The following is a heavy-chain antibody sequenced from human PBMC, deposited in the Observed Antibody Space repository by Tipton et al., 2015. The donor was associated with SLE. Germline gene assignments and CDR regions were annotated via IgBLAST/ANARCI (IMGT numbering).Heavy chain of an antibody. Sequence: LRLSCTVSGGSISSSSYYWGWIRQPPGKGLEWIGSIYYSGSTYYNPSLKSRVTISVDTSKNQFSLKLSSVTAADTAVYYCASLSKWELGYWGQGTLVTVSS. V-gene: IGHV4-39*07. D-gene: IGHD1-26*01. J-gene: IGHJ4*02. CDR3: ASLSKWELGY. CDR2: IYYSGST. CDR1: GGSISSSSYY.